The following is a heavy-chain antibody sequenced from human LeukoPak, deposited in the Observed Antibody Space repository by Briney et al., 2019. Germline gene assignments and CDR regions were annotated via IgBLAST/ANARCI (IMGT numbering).Heavy chain of an antibody. V-gene: IGHV4-34*01. CDR3: ARGRRY. CDR2: INHSGST. CDR1: GGSFSGYY. Sequence: PSETLSLTCAVYGGSFSGYYWSWSRQPPGKGLEWIGEINHSGSTNYNPSLKSRVTISVDTSKNQFSLKLSSVTAADTAVYYCARGRRYWGQGTLVTVSS. J-gene: IGHJ4*02.